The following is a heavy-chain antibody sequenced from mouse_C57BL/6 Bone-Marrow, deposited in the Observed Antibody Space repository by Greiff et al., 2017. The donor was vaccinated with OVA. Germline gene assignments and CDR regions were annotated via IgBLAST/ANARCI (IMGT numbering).Heavy chain of an antibody. CDR1: GFPFTDYY. CDR2: IRNKANGDTT. D-gene: IGHD2-3*01. V-gene: IGHV7-3*02. CDR3: ARDIHDGYRAMDY. Sequence: EVQRVESGGGLVQPGGSLRLSCATSGFPFTDYYMSWVRQPPGKALEWLGFIRNKANGDTTEYSASVKGRFTISRDNFQSILYLQMNTLRAEDSATYYCARDIHDGYRAMDYWGQGTSVTVSS. J-gene: IGHJ4*01.